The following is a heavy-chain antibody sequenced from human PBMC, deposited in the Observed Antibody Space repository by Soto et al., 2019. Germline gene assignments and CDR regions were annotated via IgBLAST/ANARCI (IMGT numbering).Heavy chain of an antibody. Sequence: EVQVVESGGGLVKPGGSLTLSCAASGFTFSSYSMNWVRQAPGKGLEWVSSISRTRNYIYYTDSVKGRFTISRDNAKNSIYLQRNSLRAEDTATYYCASGVFGLVSPVIGGYWGQGTLVTVSS. J-gene: IGHJ4*02. CDR2: ISRTRNYI. CDR3: ASGVFGLVSPVIGGY. D-gene: IGHD3-3*01. CDR1: GFTFSSYS. V-gene: IGHV3-21*01.